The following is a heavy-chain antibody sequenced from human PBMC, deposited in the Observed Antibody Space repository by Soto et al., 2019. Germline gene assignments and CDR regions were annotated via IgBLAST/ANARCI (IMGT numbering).Heavy chain of an antibody. V-gene: IGHV4-4*07. CDR1: GGAISGYY. Sequence: SETLSLTCTVTGGAISGYYWTWIRQSDGEGLEWIGRIYSSGSTNYNPSLKSRVTISLDTSMNYFSLRLSSVTAAGTAVYYCARGQRFSDWFDPWGQGTLVTVS. D-gene: IGHD3-3*01. CDR2: IYSSGST. CDR3: ARGQRFSDWFDP. J-gene: IGHJ5*02.